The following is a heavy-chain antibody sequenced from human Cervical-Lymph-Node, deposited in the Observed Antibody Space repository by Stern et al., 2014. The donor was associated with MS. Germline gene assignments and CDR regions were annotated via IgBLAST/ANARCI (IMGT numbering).Heavy chain of an antibody. CDR2: VSYDGGNK. J-gene: IGHJ4*02. CDR3: ARARYTSSPFDY. CDR1: GFTFGSYA. D-gene: IGHD2-2*01. Sequence: VQLEESGGGVVQPGKSLRLSCAASGFTFGSYAMHWVRQAPGKGLEWVAIVSYDGGNKYYADSVKGRFTISRDTSKNTLYLQINSLRPDDTAVYYCARARYTSSPFDYWGQGTLVTVSS. V-gene: IGHV3-30-3*01.